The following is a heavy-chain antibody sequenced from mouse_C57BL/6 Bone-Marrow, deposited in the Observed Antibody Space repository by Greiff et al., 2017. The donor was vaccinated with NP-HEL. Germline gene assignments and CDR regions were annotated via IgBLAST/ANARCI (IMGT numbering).Heavy chain of an antibody. CDR3: ARIGLTGTLAY. V-gene: IGHV8-8*01. CDR1: GFSLSTFGMV. J-gene: IGHJ3*01. CDR2: IWRDDVK. Sequence: QVTLKESGPGILQPSQTLSLTCSFSGFSLSTFGMVVGWIRQPSGKVLDWLAHIWRDDVKYYNPALKSRLTISKDTSKNQVFLKIANVDTADTATYYCARIGLTGTLAYWGQGTLVTVSA. D-gene: IGHD4-1*01.